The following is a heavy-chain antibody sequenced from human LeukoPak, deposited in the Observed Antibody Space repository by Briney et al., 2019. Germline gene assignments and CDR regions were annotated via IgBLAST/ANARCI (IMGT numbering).Heavy chain of an antibody. CDR1: GFTFSTYG. CDR3: ARVTQSHHYYYDSSGYLRPIDY. Sequence: LPGGTLRLSCAASGFTFSTYGMSWVRQAPGKGLEWVSAISAGGGTTYYADSVKGRFTISRDNAKNSLYLQMSSLRAEDTAVYYCARVTQSHHYYYDSSGYLRPIDYWGQGTLVTVSS. V-gene: IGHV3-23*01. D-gene: IGHD3-22*01. CDR2: ISAGGGTT. J-gene: IGHJ4*02.